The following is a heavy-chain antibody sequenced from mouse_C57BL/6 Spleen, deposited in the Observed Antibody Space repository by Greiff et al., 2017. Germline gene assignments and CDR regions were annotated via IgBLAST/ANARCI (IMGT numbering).Heavy chain of an antibody. D-gene: IGHD2-2*01. CDR3: ARSGGYYDAMDY. CDR2: INPSTGGT. V-gene: IGHV1-42*01. Sequence: EVQLQQSGPELVKPGASVKISCKASGYSFTGYYMNWVKQSPEKSFEWIGEINPSTGGTTYNQKFKAKATLTVDKSSSTAYMQLKSLTSEDSAVYYCARSGGYYDAMDYWGQGTSVTVSS. CDR1: GYSFTGYY. J-gene: IGHJ4*01.